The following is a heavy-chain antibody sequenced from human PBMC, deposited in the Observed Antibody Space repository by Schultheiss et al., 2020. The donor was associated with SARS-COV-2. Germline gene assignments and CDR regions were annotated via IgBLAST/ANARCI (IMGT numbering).Heavy chain of an antibody. CDR1: GFTFSYYY. CDR3: AREGNWNDCFDP. CDR2: ISSSSSYI. J-gene: IGHJ5*02. V-gene: IGHV3-11*06. D-gene: IGHD1-1*01. Sequence: GGSLRLSCAASGFTFSYYYMSGVRQAPGKGLEWVSSISSSSSYIYYADSVKGRFTISRDNAKNSLYLQMNSLRDEDTAVYYCAREGNWNDCFDPWGQGTLVTVSS.